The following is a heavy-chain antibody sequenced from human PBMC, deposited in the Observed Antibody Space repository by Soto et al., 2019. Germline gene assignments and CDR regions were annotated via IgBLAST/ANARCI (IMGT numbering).Heavy chain of an antibody. CDR3: AKSTRAATPDWFDP. CDR2: MNPNSGNT. D-gene: IGHD2-15*01. CDR1: GYTFTSYD. V-gene: IGHV1-8*01. Sequence: QVQLVQSGAEVKKPGASVKVSCKASGYTFTSYDINWVRQATGQGLEWMGWMNPNSGNTGSAQKFQGRVNMTRNTSISTAYLELSSLRSEDTAVYYCAKSTRAATPDWFDPWGQGTLVTVSS. J-gene: IGHJ5*02.